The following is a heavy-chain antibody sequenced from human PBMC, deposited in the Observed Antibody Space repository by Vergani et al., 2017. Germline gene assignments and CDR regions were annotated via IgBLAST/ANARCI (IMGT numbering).Heavy chain of an antibody. V-gene: IGHV3-30*01. CDR2: ISYDGSNK. D-gene: IGHD5-18*01. Sequence: VQLVESGGGVVQPGRSLSLSCAASGFTFSSYAMHCVRQAPGKGLEWVAVISYDGSNKYYADSVKGRFTISRDKSNNKLYRQMNSLRAEDTAVYYCARDSRIQLWAHYYYYGMDVGGQGTTVTVSS. CDR3: ARDSRIQLWAHYYYYGMDV. CDR1: GFTFSSYA. J-gene: IGHJ6*02.